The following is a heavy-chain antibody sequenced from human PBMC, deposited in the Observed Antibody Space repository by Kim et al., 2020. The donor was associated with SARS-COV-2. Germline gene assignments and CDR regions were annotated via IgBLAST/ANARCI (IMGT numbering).Heavy chain of an antibody. CDR2: IWYDGSNK. CDR3: ARGERWLQKYYFDY. V-gene: IGHV3-33*01. D-gene: IGHD5-12*01. CDR1: GFTFSSYG. Sequence: GGSLRLSCAASGFTFSSYGMHWVRQAPGKGLEWVAVIWYDGSNKYYADSVKGRFTISRDNSKNTLYLQMNSLRAEDTAVYYCARGERWLQKYYFDYWGQGTLVTVSS. J-gene: IGHJ4*02.